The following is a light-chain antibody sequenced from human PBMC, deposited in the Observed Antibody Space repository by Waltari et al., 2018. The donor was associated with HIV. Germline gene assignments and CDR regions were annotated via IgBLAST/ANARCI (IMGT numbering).Light chain of an antibody. CDR2: SNN. V-gene: IGLV1-44*01. CDR1: SSNIGSNT. Sequence: QSVLTPPPSASGTPGQRVTISCSGSSSNIGSNTVNWCQQRPGTAPKLLIDSNNQRPSGVPDRCSCSKAGTAASLAIRGLQSEDEADYYCAAWDDSLNGVVFGGGTKLTVL. CDR3: AAWDDSLNGVV. J-gene: IGLJ2*01.